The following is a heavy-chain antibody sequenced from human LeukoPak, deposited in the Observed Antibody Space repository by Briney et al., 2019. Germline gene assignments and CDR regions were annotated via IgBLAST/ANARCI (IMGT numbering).Heavy chain of an antibody. V-gene: IGHV1-69*04. Sequence: GASVKVSCKASGYTFTSYAISWVRQAPGQGLEWMGRIIPILGIANYAQKFQGRVTITADKSTSTAYMELSSLRSEDTAVYYCARTVYSSGWYYFDYWGQGTLVTVSS. CDR3: ARTVYSSGWYYFDY. D-gene: IGHD6-19*01. CDR1: GYTFTSYA. J-gene: IGHJ4*02. CDR2: IIPILGIA.